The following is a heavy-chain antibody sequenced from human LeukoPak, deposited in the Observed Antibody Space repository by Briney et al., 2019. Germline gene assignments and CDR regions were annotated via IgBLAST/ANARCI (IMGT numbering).Heavy chain of an antibody. Sequence: ASVKVSCKASGYTFTGYYMHWVRQAPGQGLEWMGWMNPNSGNTGYAQKFQGRVTMTRNTSISTAYMELSSLRSEDTAVYYCAIRHPRWGFDYWGQGTLVTVSS. CDR2: MNPNSGNT. D-gene: IGHD5-24*01. CDR1: GYTFTGYY. J-gene: IGHJ4*02. CDR3: AIRHPRWGFDY. V-gene: IGHV1-8*02.